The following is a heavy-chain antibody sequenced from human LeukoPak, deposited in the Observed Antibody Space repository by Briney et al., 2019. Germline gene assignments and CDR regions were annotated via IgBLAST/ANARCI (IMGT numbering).Heavy chain of an antibody. J-gene: IGHJ6*03. CDR1: GFTFDDYG. D-gene: IGHD3-10*01. Sequence: PGGSLRLSCAASGFTFDDYGMSWVRQAPGKGLEWVSGINWNGGSTGYADSVKGRFTISRDNAKYSLYLQMNRLRAEDTALYYCARDREWFGDDYYYMVVWGKGTTVTVSS. CDR3: ARDREWFGDDYYYMVV. V-gene: IGHV3-20*04. CDR2: INWNGGST.